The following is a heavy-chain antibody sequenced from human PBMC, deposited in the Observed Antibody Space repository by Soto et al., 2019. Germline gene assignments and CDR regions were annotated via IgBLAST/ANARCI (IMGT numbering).Heavy chain of an antibody. V-gene: IGHV4-59*01. J-gene: IGHJ4*02. Sequence: SETLSLTCTVSGGSISSYYWSWIRQPPGKGLEWIGYIYYSGSTNYNPSLKSRVTISVDTSKNQFSLKLSSVTAADTAVYYCARGDCSSTSCYAWYFDYWGQGTLDTVSS. D-gene: IGHD2-2*01. CDR3: ARGDCSSTSCYAWYFDY. CDR1: GGSISSYY. CDR2: IYYSGST.